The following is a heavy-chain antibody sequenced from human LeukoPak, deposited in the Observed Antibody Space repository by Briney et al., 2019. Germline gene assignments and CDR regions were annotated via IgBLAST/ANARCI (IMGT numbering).Heavy chain of an antibody. CDR3: ARGAYGDYDY. CDR1: GFTFSSYS. Sequence: GGCLRLSCAASGFTFSSYSMSWVRQAPWKGLEWVSAISADASSTYYADSVKGPITISRDNSKNTLFLQMNSLRAEDTAVYYCARGAYGDYDYWGQGTLVTVSS. V-gene: IGHV3-23*01. D-gene: IGHD4-17*01. CDR2: ISADASST. J-gene: IGHJ4*02.